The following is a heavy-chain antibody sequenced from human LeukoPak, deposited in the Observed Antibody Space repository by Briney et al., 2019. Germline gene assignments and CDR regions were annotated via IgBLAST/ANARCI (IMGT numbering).Heavy chain of an antibody. Sequence: PGGSLRLSCAASGFTFSSYWMSWVRQAPEKGLEWVANINQDGSEKYYVDSVKGRFTISRDNAKNSLDLQMNSLRAEDTAVYFCASLSTGDALDYWGQGTLVTVSS. V-gene: IGHV3-7*01. J-gene: IGHJ4*02. D-gene: IGHD1-1*01. CDR2: INQDGSEK. CDR3: ASLSTGDALDY. CDR1: GFTFSSYW.